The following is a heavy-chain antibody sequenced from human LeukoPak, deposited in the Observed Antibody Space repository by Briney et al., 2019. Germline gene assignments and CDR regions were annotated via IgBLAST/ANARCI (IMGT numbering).Heavy chain of an antibody. CDR1: GGSISSYY. J-gene: IGHJ4*02. CDR2: IYYRGST. CDR3: ARDRLGIPPDY. D-gene: IGHD3-10*01. Sequence: SETLSLTCTVSGGSISSYYWSWIRQPPGKGLEWIGYIYYRGSTNYNPSLKSRVTISIDTSKNQFSLKLSSVTAADTAVYYCARDRLGIPPDYWGQGTLVTVSS. V-gene: IGHV4-59*01.